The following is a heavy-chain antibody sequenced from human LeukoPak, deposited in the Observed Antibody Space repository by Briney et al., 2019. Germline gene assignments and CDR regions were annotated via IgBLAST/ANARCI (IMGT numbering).Heavy chain of an antibody. V-gene: IGHV3-21*01. D-gene: IGHD4-23*01. CDR2: ISSSVSYI. J-gene: IGHJ4*02. Sequence: GGSLRLSCAASGFTFSDYSMNWVRQAPGKGLEWVSSISSSVSYIFYADSVKGRFTISRDNAKSSLYLQMNSLRAENTAVYYCGRDTVVKGLAPNDYWGQGTLVTVSS. CDR1: GFTFSDYS. CDR3: GRDTVVKGLAPNDY.